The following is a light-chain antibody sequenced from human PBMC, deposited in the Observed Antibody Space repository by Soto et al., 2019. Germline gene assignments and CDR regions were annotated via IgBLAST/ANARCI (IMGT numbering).Light chain of an antibody. Sequence: EIVMTQSPATLSVSPGETTRLSCRASQSINSDVAWYQQKVGQTPRLLIHGASTRATGTPDRFSGSGSGTEFTLTIRRLEPEDFAVYFCQHYVYPQWTFGPGTKLDIK. V-gene: IGKV3D-15*01. J-gene: IGKJ1*01. CDR3: QHYVYPQWT. CDR2: GAS. CDR1: QSINSD.